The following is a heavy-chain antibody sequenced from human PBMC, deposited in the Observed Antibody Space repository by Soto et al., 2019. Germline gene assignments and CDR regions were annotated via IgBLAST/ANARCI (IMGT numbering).Heavy chain of an antibody. CDR3: AREGIAAAGTIDY. J-gene: IGHJ4*02. D-gene: IGHD6-13*01. CDR1: GGSFSGYY. V-gene: IGHV4-34*01. CDR2: INHSGST. Sequence: QVQLQQWGAGLLKPSETLSLTCAVYGGSFSGYYWSWIHQPPGKGLEWIGEINHSGSTNYNPSLKSRVTISVDTSKNQFSLKLSSVTAADTAVYYCAREGIAAAGTIDYWGQGTLVTVSS.